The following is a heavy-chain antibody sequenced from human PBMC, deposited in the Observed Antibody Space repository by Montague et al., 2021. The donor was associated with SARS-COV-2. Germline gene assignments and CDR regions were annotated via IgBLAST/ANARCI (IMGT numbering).Heavy chain of an antibody. CDR2: IRTTGHT. D-gene: IGHD1-26*01. V-gene: IGHV4-61*02. CDR1: GASISTGIYY. CDR3: ARFGSGTLEFDL. J-gene: IGHJ4*02. Sequence: TLSLTCTVSGASISTGIYYWSWIRQPAGKGPEWIGRIRTTGHTDYNSSLESRVFMSVDTSTNRFSLSLTSVTAADTAVYFCARFGSGTLEFDLWGQGTLVTVSS.